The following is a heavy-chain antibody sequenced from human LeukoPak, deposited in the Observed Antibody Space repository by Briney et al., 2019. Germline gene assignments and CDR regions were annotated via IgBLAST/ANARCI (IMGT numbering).Heavy chain of an antibody. CDR3: ARHAGYGDYNSFDY. Sequence: GSLRLSCAASGFTFSSYAMSWIRQPPGKGLEWIGVIYHTGSTYYNPSLKTRVTISIDTSKNQFSLRLNSVTAADTAVYYCARHAGYGDYNSFDYWGQGTLVTVSS. CDR1: GFTFSSYA. V-gene: IGHV4-38-2*01. J-gene: IGHJ4*02. CDR2: IYHTGST. D-gene: IGHD4-17*01.